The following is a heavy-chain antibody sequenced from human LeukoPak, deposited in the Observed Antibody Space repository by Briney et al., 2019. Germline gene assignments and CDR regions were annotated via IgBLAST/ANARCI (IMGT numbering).Heavy chain of an antibody. D-gene: IGHD6-13*01. CDR1: GGSISSSSYY. Sequence: PSETLSLTCTVSGGSISSSSYYWGWIRQPPGKGLEWIGSIYYSGSSYHNPSLKSRATISVDTSKKQFSLKLSSVTAADTAVYYCARDKTWIAAAGMGYDAFDIWGQGTMVTVSS. CDR3: ARDKTWIAAAGMGYDAFDI. CDR2: IYYSGSS. J-gene: IGHJ3*02. V-gene: IGHV4-39*02.